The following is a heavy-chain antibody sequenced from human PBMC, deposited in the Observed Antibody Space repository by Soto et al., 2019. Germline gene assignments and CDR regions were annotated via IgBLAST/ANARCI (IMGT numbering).Heavy chain of an antibody. CDR2: INPNSGDT. Sequence: APVEVSCRASGYTFTGHYVHWVRQSPGQGLEGMGWINPNSGDTYLAQRFQGRVTMNRDTSIGTAYMELRGLTSDDTAEYYCAKGGAIVAAGTRVYLYNAMDVWAQGTTVTVSS. D-gene: IGHD1-26*01. V-gene: IGHV1-2*02. CDR3: AKGGAIVAAGTRVYLYNAMDV. J-gene: IGHJ6*02. CDR1: GYTFTGHY.